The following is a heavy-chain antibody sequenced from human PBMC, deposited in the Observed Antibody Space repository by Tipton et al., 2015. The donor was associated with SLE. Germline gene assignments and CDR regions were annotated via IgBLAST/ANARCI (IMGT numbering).Heavy chain of an antibody. CDR1: GGSISSYY. V-gene: IGHV4-59*01. J-gene: IGHJ6*02. D-gene: IGHD6-13*01. CDR3: ARAPKAAPTRYCCGMDV. CDR2: IYYSGST. Sequence: TLSLTCTVSGGSISSYYWSWIRQPPGPGLEWIGYIYYSGSTNYNPSLKRRVTISVDTSKDQFSLKLSSVTAADTSVYYCARAPKAAPTRYCCGMDVWGRVTSVAVSS.